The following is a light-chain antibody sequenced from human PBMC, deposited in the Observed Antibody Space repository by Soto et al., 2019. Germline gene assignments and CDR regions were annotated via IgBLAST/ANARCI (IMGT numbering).Light chain of an antibody. CDR2: DAS. CDR3: QQYDNRPLT. Sequence: DIQMTQYPSSLSASVGDRVTITCQASQDISNYLNWYQQKPGKAPKLLIYDASNLETGVPSRFSGRGGWTDFTFTIRSLQPEDIATYYCQQYDNRPLTVGGGTKVEIK. J-gene: IGKJ4*01. V-gene: IGKV1-33*01. CDR1: QDISNY.